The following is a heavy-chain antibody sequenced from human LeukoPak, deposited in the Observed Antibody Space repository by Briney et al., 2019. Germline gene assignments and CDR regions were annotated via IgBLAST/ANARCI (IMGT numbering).Heavy chain of an antibody. CDR3: ARDRYYYDSSGYYHETNHYYYGMDV. Sequence: ASVKVSCKASGGTFSSYAISWVRQAPGQGLEWMGRIIPILGIANYAQKFQGRVTITADKSTSTAYMELSSLRSEDTAVYYCARDRYYYDSSGYYHETNHYYYGMDVWGQGTTVTVSS. CDR1: GGTFSSYA. J-gene: IGHJ6*02. D-gene: IGHD3-22*01. V-gene: IGHV1-69*04. CDR2: IIPILGIA.